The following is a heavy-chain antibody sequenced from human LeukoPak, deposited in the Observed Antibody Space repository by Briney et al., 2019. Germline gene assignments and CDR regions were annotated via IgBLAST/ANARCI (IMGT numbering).Heavy chain of an antibody. Sequence: SETLSLTCAVYGGSFSGYYWSWIRQPPGKGLEWIGEINHSGSTNYNPSLKSRVTISVDTSENQFSLKLSSVTAADTAVYYCARGVEGYRSSTSCYPYYYYYYYMDVWGKGTTVTVSS. D-gene: IGHD2-2*01. CDR1: GGSFSGYY. J-gene: IGHJ6*03. V-gene: IGHV4-34*01. CDR2: INHSGST. CDR3: ARGVEGYRSSTSCYPYYYYYYYMDV.